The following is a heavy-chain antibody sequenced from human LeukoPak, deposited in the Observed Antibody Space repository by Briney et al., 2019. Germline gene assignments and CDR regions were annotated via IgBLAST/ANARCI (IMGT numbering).Heavy chain of an antibody. D-gene: IGHD6-19*01. J-gene: IGHJ4*02. CDR1: GFTFSSYS. V-gene: IGHV3-48*01. CDR3: AREGSSGWYQTSDY. CDR2: INSSSSTN. Sequence: TGESLTLSCAASGFTFSSYSMNWIRQPPGKGLEWVSYINSSSSTNYYPDPVKGRFTISRDNAKNTLYLQMNSLRAEDTAVYYCAREGSSGWYQTSDYWGQGTLVTVSS.